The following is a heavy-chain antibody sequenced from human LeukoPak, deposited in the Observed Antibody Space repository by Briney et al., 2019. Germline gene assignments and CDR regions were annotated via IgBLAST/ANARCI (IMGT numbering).Heavy chain of an antibody. D-gene: IGHD6-19*01. V-gene: IGHV3-11*04. CDR1: GFTFSDYY. CDR2: ISSSGNSI. Sequence: GGSLRLSCVASGFTFSDYYMRWIRQVPGKGLEWISFISSSGNSIYYADSVKGRFTISRDNAKNSLYLQMNSLRGEDTAVYYCARGYDTGWYGARILRYWGQGTLVTVFS. J-gene: IGHJ4*02. CDR3: ARGYDTGWYGARILRY.